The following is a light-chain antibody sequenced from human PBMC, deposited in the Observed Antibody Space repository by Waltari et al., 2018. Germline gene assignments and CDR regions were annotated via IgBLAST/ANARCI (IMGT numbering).Light chain of an antibody. Sequence: QSVLTQPPSASGTPGQRVTISCSGSSPNIGSNTVNWYQHLPGTAPKLLIYTNTPRPSGVPDRCSGSKSGTSASLAISGLQSEDEADYYCAAWDDSLNAWVFGGGTRLTV. CDR1: SPNIGSNT. CDR2: TNT. V-gene: IGLV1-44*01. J-gene: IGLJ3*02. CDR3: AAWDDSLNAWV.